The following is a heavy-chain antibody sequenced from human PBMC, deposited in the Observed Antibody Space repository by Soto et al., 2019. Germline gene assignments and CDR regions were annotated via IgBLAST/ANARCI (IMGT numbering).Heavy chain of an antibody. CDR2: ISGDSSTT. CDR3: VKDNNWDDPG. Sequence: EVQLLESGGGLVQPEGSLRLSCAASGFTFSINGMTWVRQAPGKGLESVSSISGDSSTTYYADSVKGRFTVSRDNSKNTLYLQMNSLRAEDTAMYYCVKDNNWDDPGWGQGTLVTVSS. J-gene: IGHJ4*02. V-gene: IGHV3-23*01. D-gene: IGHD1-1*01. CDR1: GFTFSING.